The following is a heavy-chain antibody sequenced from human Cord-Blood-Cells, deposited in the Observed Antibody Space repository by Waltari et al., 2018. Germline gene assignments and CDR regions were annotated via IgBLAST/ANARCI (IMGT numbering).Heavy chain of an antibody. V-gene: IGHV4-34*01. CDR2: INHSGST. J-gene: IGHJ3*02. Sequence: QVQLQLWGAGLLQPSETLSLTCAVYAGSFRGYYWIWIRQPPGKGLEWIGEINHSGSTNYNPSLKSRVTISVDTSKNQFSLKLSSVTAADTAVYYCARSISDFWSGYYFAFDIWGQGTMVTVSS. CDR1: AGSFRGYY. CDR3: ARSISDFWSGYYFAFDI. D-gene: IGHD3-3*01.